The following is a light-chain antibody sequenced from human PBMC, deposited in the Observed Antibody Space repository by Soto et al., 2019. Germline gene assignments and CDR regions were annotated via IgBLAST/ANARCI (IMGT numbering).Light chain of an antibody. V-gene: IGKV3-15*01. Sequence: EIVMTQSPATLSVSPGERATLSCRASQSVSSNLAWFQQNPGQAPRLLIYGASTRATGIPARFSGSGSGTDFTLTISSLQSEDFAVYYCQQYASSPLLTFGGGTKVDIK. CDR3: QQYASSPLLT. CDR2: GAS. CDR1: QSVSSN. J-gene: IGKJ4*01.